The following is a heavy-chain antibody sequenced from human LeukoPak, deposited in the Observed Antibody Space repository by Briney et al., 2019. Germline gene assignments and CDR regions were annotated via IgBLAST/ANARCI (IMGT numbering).Heavy chain of an antibody. CDR2: ISGSGGST. D-gene: IGHD2-8*02. CDR3: ATYRQVLLPFES. V-gene: IGHV3-23*01. CDR1: GFTFSSYG. J-gene: IGHJ4*02. Sequence: GGSLRLSCAASGFTFSSYGMSWVRQAPGKGLEWVSTISGSGGSTYYADSVRGRFTISRDNSKSTLSLQMNSLRAEDTAIYYCATYRQVLLPFESWGQGTLVTVSS.